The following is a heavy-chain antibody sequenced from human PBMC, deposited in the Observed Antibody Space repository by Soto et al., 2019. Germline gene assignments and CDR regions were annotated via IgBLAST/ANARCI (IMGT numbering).Heavy chain of an antibody. CDR2: INAGNGNT. V-gene: IGHV1-3*01. CDR1: GYTFTSYA. J-gene: IGHJ6*02. Sequence: GASVKVSCKASGYTFTSYAMHWVRQAPGQRLEWMGWINAGNGNTKYSQKFQGRVTITRDTSASTAYMELSSLRSEDTAVYYCAREGSMIAAAGSQLPYYYYGMDVWGQGTTVTVSS. CDR3: AREGSMIAAAGSQLPYYYYGMDV. D-gene: IGHD6-13*01.